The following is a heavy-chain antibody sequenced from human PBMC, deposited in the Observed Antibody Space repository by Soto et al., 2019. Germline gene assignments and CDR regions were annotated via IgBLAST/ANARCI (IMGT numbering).Heavy chain of an antibody. J-gene: IGHJ4*02. CDR2: MNPNSGNT. Sequence: ASVKVSCKASGYTFTSYDINWVRRATGQGLEWMGWMNPNSGNTGYAQKFQGRVTMTRNTSISTAYMELSSLRSEDTAVYYCARGDVFSGITIFGVVSDYWGQGTLVTVSS. CDR1: GYTFTSYD. V-gene: IGHV1-8*01. D-gene: IGHD3-3*01. CDR3: ARGDVFSGITIFGVVSDY.